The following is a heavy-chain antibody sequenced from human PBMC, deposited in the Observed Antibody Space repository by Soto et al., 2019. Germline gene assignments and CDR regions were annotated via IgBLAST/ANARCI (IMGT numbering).Heavy chain of an antibody. J-gene: IGHJ4*02. CDR2: IWYDGSNK. V-gene: IGHV3-33*01. CDR3: ARGPLASGSGGAS. D-gene: IGHD1-26*01. CDR1: GFTFSSYG. Sequence: QVQLVESGGGVVQPGRSLRLSCVASGFTFSSYGMHWVRQAPGKGLEWVAVIWYDGSNKYYADSVKGRFTISRDNSKNTLYLQMNSLRAEDTAVYYCARGPLASGSGGASWGQGTLVTVSS.